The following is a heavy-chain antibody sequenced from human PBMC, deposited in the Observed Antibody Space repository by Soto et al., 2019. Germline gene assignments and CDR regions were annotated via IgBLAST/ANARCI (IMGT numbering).Heavy chain of an antibody. CDR2: IVNDGSAK. Sequence: QVQLVESGGGVVQPGRSLRLSCAASGFPFSTYGFHWVRQAPGKGLEWVAVIVNDGSAKYHADSVEGRFTISRDNSKDTLYMQMNSLRAEDTAVYYCARDDAFGNENGFEIWGQGTMVTVSS. J-gene: IGHJ3*02. V-gene: IGHV3-33*01. D-gene: IGHD1-1*01. CDR3: ARDDAFGNENGFEI. CDR1: GFPFSTYG.